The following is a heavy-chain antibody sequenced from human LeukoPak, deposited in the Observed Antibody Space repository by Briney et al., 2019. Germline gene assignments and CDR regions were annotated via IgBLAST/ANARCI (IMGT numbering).Heavy chain of an antibody. J-gene: IGHJ4*02. CDR2: IYSGGST. CDR1: GFSVSNNY. CDR3: ARGQNVPA. V-gene: IGHV3-53*01. Sequence: GGSLRLSCAASGFSVSNNYMNWARQAPGKGLEWVSVIYSGGSTYYADSVKGRFTISRDNSKNTLYLQMNSLRAEDTAVYYCARGQNVPAWGQGTLVTVSS. D-gene: IGHD1-1*01.